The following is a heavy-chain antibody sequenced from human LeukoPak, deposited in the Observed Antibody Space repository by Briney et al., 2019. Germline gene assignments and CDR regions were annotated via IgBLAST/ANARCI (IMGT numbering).Heavy chain of an antibody. CDR2: INHSGST. V-gene: IGHV4-39*07. J-gene: IGHJ4*02. D-gene: IGHD2-2*01. Sequence: SETLSLTCTVSGGSISSSSYYWGWIRQPPGKGLEWIGEINHSGSTNYNPSLKSRVTISVDTSKNQFSLKLSSVTAADTAVYYCARVSGALVVPAAIPTAFDYWGQGTLVTVSS. CDR3: ARVSGALVVPAAIPTAFDY. CDR1: GGSISSSSYY.